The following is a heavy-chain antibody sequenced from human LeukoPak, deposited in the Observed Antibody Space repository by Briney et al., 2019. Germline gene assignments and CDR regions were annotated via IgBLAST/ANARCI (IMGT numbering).Heavy chain of an antibody. D-gene: IGHD1-26*01. J-gene: IGHJ4*02. V-gene: IGHV3-48*01. CDR1: GFTFNIYS. Sequence: GGSLRLSCAGSGFTFNIYSMSWVRQAPGKGLEWVSYITSGSTSIYYADSVKGRITISRDKSKNTLYLQMNSLRAEDTAVYYCAKANSGSLSYFDYWGQGTLVTVSS. CDR2: ITSGSTSI. CDR3: AKANSGSLSYFDY.